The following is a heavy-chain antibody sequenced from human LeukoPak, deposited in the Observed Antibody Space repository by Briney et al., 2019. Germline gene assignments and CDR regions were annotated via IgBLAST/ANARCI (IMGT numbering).Heavy chain of an antibody. V-gene: IGHV3-23*01. CDR3: AKDLHLNDGRWEFDP. D-gene: IGHD5-24*01. CDR1: GFTFSTYA. Sequence: SGGSLRLSCAASGFTFSTYAKTWVRQAPGKGLEGVAGIVGSSSPYYADSVKGRFTISKDTSKNTLYLQMNSLRVEDTAMYYCAKDLHLNDGRWEFDPWGQGTLVTVSS. J-gene: IGHJ5*02. CDR2: IVGSSSP.